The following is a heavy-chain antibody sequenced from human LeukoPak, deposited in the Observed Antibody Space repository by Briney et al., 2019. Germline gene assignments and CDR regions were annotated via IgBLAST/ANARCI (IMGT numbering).Heavy chain of an antibody. J-gene: IGHJ4*02. CDR1: GGSFSGYY. CDR3: ARRAPYCSSTSSYVPPTYFDY. Sequence: SETLSLTCAVYGGSFSGYYWSWIRQPPGKGLEWIGEINHSGSTNYNPSLKSRVTISVDTSKNQFSLKLSSVTAADTAVYYCARRAPYCSSTSSYVPPTYFDYWGQGTLVTVSS. CDR2: INHSGST. V-gene: IGHV4-34*01. D-gene: IGHD2-2*01.